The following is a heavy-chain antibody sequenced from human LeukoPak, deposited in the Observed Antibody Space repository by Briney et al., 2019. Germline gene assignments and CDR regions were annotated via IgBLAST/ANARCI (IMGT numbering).Heavy chain of an antibody. J-gene: IGHJ4*02. CDR1: GGSISSSTYY. V-gene: IGHV4-39*01. CDR3: ARQFDN. CDR2: IYYTGST. Sequence: PSETLSLTCTVSGGSISSSTYYWGWIRQPPGKGLEWIGSIYYTGSTDYNPSLKSRVTISVDTSKNQSSLKMSSVTAADTAVYYCARQFDNWGQGTLVTVSS.